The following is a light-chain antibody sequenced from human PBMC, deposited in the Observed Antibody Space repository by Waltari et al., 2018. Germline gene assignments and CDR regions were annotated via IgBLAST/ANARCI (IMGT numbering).Light chain of an antibody. J-gene: IGKJ5*01. CDR1: QSIPSSY. V-gene: IGKV3-20*01. CDR3: QQYGSSPIT. CDR2: QAS. Sequence: EIVLTQSPGTLSLSPGETVTLSCRASQSIPSSYIAWYQQRPGQAPRLLMYQASTRATGIPDRFQGSGSGAAFILPISRLEPEDFAVYYCQQYGSSPITFGRGTRLEI.